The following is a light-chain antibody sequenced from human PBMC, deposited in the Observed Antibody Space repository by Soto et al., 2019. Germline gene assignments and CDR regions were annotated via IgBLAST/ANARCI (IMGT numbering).Light chain of an antibody. J-gene: IGKJ5*01. CDR2: AAS. V-gene: IGKV1-39*01. Sequence: DIQMTQSPSSLSASVGDRVTITCQASQDISSYLNWYQQKPGKAPKLLIYAASSLQSGVPSRFSGSGSGTDFTLTISSLQPEDFVTYYCQQSYSTLFTFGQGTRLEIK. CDR3: QQSYSTLFT. CDR1: QDISSY.